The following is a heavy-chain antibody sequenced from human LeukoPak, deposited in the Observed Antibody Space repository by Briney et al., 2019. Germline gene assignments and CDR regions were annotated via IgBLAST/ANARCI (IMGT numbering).Heavy chain of an antibody. J-gene: IGHJ4*02. CDR3: AKGSAYYYGSGSYLGR. CDR1: GFAFSSYA. D-gene: IGHD3-10*01. CDR2: ISGSGGST. V-gene: IGHV3-23*01. Sequence: GGSLRVSCAASGFAFSSYAMSWVRQAPGKRLEWVSAISGSGGSTYYADSVKGRFTISRDNSKNALYLQMNSLRAEDTAVYYCAKGSAYYYGSGSYLGRWGQGTLVTVSS.